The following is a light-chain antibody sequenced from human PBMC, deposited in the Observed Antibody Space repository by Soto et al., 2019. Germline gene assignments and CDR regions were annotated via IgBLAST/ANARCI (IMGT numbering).Light chain of an antibody. J-gene: IGKJ1*01. V-gene: IGKV3-20*01. CDR1: QSVSISH. CDR2: GAS. CDR3: QQYGSSPRT. Sequence: EIVLTQSPGTLSLSPGERATLSCRASQSVSISHLAWYQQKPGQAPRLLISGASSRATGIPDRFTGSGSGTDFTLTISRLEPEDFAVYYCQQYGSSPRTFGQGTQIDIK.